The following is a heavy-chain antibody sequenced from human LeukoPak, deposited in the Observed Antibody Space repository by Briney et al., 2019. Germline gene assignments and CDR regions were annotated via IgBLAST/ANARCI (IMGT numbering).Heavy chain of an antibody. J-gene: IGHJ4*02. CDR3: ARGSFSRWTTQSYFDY. D-gene: IGHD4-23*01. Sequence: ASVKVSCKASGYTFTNYDIYWLRQAPGQGPEWMGWMTPNSGNTGSAQRFQGRVTMTRNTSMGSAYMELSSLRPEDTAVYYCARGSFSRWTTQSYFDYWGQGTLVTVSS. CDR1: GYTFTNYD. CDR2: MTPNSGNT. V-gene: IGHV1-8*01.